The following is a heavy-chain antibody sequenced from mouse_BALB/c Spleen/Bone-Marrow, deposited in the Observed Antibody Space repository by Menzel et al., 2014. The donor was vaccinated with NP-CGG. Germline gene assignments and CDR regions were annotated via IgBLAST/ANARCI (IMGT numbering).Heavy chain of an antibody. CDR3: ARYRLGTYFDY. CDR1: GFNIKDTY. J-gene: IGHJ2*01. D-gene: IGHD2-14*01. CDR2: IDPANGNT. V-gene: IGHV14-3*02. Sequence: VQLQQSGAELVKPGASVKLSCTASGFNIKDTYMHWVKQGPERGLEWIGRIDPANGNTKYDPKFQGKATITADTSSDTAYLQLSSLTSGDTAVYYCARYRLGTYFDYWGQGTTLTVSS.